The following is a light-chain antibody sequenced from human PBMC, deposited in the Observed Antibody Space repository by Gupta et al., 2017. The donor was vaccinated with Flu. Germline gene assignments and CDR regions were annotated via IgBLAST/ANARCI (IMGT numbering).Light chain of an antibody. Sequence: ATLSLSPGDRAIPSCRASQSVNIYLAWYQQQPGQPPRLLLFDASKRAAGIPDRFSGSGSGTDFTLTISTREPEDFAVYYCQQRSGLPMYTFGQGTKLE. CDR1: QSVNIY. CDR2: DAS. J-gene: IGKJ2*01. CDR3: QQRSGLPMYT. V-gene: IGKV3-11*01.